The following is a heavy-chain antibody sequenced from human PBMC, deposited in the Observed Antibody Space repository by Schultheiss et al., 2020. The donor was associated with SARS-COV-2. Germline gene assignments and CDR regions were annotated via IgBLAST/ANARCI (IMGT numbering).Heavy chain of an antibody. J-gene: IGHJ4*02. CDR1: GINFDDYA. CDR2: ISWNSGSI. CDR3: ATLAPRPPYFFDY. D-gene: IGHD6-6*01. Sequence: SLKISCAASGINFDDYAMNCVRQAPGKGLEWVSGISWNSGSIGYADSVKGRFTISRDNSKNTLYLQMNSLRAEDTAVYYCATLAPRPPYFFDYWGQGTLVTVSS. V-gene: IGHV3-9*01.